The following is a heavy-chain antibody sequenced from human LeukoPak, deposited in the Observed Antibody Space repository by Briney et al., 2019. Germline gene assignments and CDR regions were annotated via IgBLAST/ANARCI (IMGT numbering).Heavy chain of an antibody. V-gene: IGHV1-69*13. Sequence: ASVKVSCKASGGTFSSYSISWVRQAPGQGLEWMGGIIPIFDTADYAQKFQGRVTITADESTSTAYMELSSLRSGDTAVFYCARISLGAIWGYYYGKDVWGQGTTVTVSS. CDR1: GGTFSSYS. D-gene: IGHD1-26*01. J-gene: IGHJ6*02. CDR3: ARISLGAIWGYYYGKDV. CDR2: IIPIFDTA.